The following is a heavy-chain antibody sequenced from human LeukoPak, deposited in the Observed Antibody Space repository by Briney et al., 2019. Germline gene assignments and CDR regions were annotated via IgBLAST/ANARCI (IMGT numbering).Heavy chain of an antibody. CDR2: ISSNGGST. D-gene: IGHD6-13*01. Sequence: GGSLRLSCAASGFTFSSYAMHWVRQAPGKGLEYVSAISSNGGSTYYANSVKGRFTISRDNSKNTLYLQMGSLRAEDMAVYYCARAALPSSGWSHYYYYGMDVWGQGTTVTVSS. CDR3: ARAALPSSGWSHYYYYGMDV. CDR1: GFTFSSYA. J-gene: IGHJ6*02. V-gene: IGHV3-64*01.